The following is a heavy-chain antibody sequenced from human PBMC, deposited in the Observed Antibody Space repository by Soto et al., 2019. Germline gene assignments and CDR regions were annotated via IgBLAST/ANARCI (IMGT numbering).Heavy chain of an antibody. CDR3: ARVEYSFGTPLLDY. Sequence: QVQLVESGGGVVQPGRSLRLSCSASGFNFGHYAMHWVRQAPGKGLEWVAALSFDRSNEYYADSLRGRFTISRDNSKNTLYLQMNSLRAEDTAVYYCARVEYSFGTPLLDYWGQGTLVTVSS. D-gene: IGHD5-18*01. CDR2: LSFDRSNE. CDR1: GFNFGHYA. J-gene: IGHJ4*02. V-gene: IGHV3-30-3*01.